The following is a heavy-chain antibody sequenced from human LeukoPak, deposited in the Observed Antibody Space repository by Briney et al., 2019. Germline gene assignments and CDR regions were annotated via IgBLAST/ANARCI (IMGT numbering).Heavy chain of an antibody. CDR2: IWSGGSNK. V-gene: IGHV3-33*08. CDR3: ARARSSTFSYSDY. Sequence: GRSLRLSCAASGFTFSSAVMHWVRQAPGKGLEWLAVIWSGGSNKYYADSAKGRFTISRDNSKNTLYLEMNSLRAEDTAVYFCARARSSTFSYSDYWGQGTLVTVSS. D-gene: IGHD2-21*01. J-gene: IGHJ4*02. CDR1: GFTFSSAV.